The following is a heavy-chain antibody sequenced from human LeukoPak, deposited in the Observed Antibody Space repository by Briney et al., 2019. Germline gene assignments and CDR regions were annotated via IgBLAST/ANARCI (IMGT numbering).Heavy chain of an antibody. CDR1: GGSISSSRDY. J-gene: IGHJ6*03. Sequence: SETLSLTCTVSGGSISSSRDYWAWLRQPPGKGLEWIANIYYSGSTYYSPSLNSRFTISVETSKNQFSLKVSSVTAADTAVYYCARGDCSGSICYSPMDVWGTGTTVTVSS. CDR3: ARGDCSGSICYSPMDV. D-gene: IGHD2-21*01. CDR2: IYYSGST. V-gene: IGHV4-39*07.